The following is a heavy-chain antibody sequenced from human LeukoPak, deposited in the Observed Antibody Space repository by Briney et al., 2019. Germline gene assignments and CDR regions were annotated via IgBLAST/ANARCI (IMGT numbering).Heavy chain of an antibody. D-gene: IGHD1-26*01. Sequence: PSETLSLTCTVSGGSISSYYWSWIRQPPGKGLEWIGYIYYSGSTNYNPSLKSRVTISVDTSKKQFSLKLSSVTAAATAGYYCARLRGGSYVVGATFWFDPWGKGTRVTVSS. CDR1: GGSISSYY. J-gene: IGHJ5*02. V-gene: IGHV4-59*08. CDR2: IYYSGST. CDR3: ARLRGGSYVVGATFWFDP.